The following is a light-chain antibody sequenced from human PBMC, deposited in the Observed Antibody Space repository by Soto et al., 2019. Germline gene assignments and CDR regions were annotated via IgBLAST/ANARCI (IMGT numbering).Light chain of an antibody. V-gene: IGKV3-11*01. CDR1: QKICSY. J-gene: IGKJ4*01. Sequence: IVLTQSPSTLPLSLRKRATLXXRASQKICSYVIGDQQKPGPAPRXLRDEASNRATAIPARFSGSGSVTEFTLTISSLEPEAFAVYYCRQRRNGPLTFGPGTKVEI. CDR2: EAS. CDR3: RQRRNGPLT.